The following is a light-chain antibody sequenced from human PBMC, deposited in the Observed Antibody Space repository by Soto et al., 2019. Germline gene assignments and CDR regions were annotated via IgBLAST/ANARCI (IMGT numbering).Light chain of an antibody. Sequence: QSALTQPASVSGSPGQSLTISCAGNSSDVGGYNYVSWYQQHPGKAPKLIIYEVTNRPSGGSNRFSGSKSGNTASLTISGLQAEDEDDYYCRSSTSITTLDVFGTGTKVTVL. CDR1: SSDVGGYNY. J-gene: IGLJ1*01. CDR2: EVT. CDR3: RSSTSITTLDV. V-gene: IGLV2-14*01.